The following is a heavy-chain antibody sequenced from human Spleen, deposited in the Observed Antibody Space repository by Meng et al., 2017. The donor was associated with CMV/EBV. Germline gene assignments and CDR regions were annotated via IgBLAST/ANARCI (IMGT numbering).Heavy chain of an antibody. D-gene: IGHD3-3*01. Sequence: GESLKISCAASGFTFANYAMNWVRQTPGKGLEWVSSISSSTSYISYADSVKGRFTISRDNAKNSLYLQVNSLRAEDTAVYYCARDRTIFGVADYYHYGMDVWGQGTTVTVSS. J-gene: IGHJ6*02. CDR1: GFTFANYA. CDR3: ARDRTIFGVADYYHYGMDV. CDR2: ISSSTSYI. V-gene: IGHV3-21*01.